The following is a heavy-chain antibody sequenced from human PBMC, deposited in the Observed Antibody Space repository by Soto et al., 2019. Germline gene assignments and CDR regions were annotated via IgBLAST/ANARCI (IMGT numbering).Heavy chain of an antibody. CDR1: GFTFSSYG. V-gene: IGHV3-30*18. D-gene: IGHD6-19*01. CDR3: AKEGAVAGYYFDY. CDR2: ISYDGSNK. Sequence: QVQLVESGGGVVQPGRSPRLSCAASGFTFSSYGMHWVRQAPGKGLEWVAVISYDGSNKYYADSVKGRFTISRDNSKNTLYLQMNSLRAEDTAVYYCAKEGAVAGYYFDYWGQGTLVTVSS. J-gene: IGHJ4*02.